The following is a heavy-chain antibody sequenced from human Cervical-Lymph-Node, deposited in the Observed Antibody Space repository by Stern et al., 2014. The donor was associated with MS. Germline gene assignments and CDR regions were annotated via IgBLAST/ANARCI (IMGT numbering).Heavy chain of an antibody. D-gene: IGHD4-17*01. CDR3: AREVYGDSRRFDS. CDR1: GYIFSSYG. J-gene: IGHJ4*02. CDR2: VSTYNGNT. V-gene: IGHV1-18*01. Sequence: VQLVESGPEVKKPGASVQVSCKASGYIFSSYGINWVRQAPGQGLEWMGWVSTYNGNTNYAQKFQDRVTMTTDTSTNTAYMELRSLRSDDTAVYYCAREVYGDSRRFDSWGQGTLVTVSS.